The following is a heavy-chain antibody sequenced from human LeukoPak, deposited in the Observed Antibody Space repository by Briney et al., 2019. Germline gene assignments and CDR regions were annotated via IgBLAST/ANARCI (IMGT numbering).Heavy chain of an antibody. Sequence: SETLSLTCTVSGGSISSYYWSWIRQPPGKGLEWIGYIYYSGSTNYNPSLKSRVTISVDTSKNQFSLKLSSVTAADTAVYYCARLPGIAVAGHYYYYGMDVWGQGTTVTVSS. J-gene: IGHJ6*02. CDR2: IYYSGST. CDR3: ARLPGIAVAGHYYYYGMDV. CDR1: GGSISSYY. V-gene: IGHV4-59*08. D-gene: IGHD6-19*01.